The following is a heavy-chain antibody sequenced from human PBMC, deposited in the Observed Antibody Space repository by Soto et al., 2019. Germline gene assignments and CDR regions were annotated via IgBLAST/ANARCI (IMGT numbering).Heavy chain of an antibody. CDR3: ARDGWTCYHDSSGYYGWFDP. Sequence: QVQLVQSGAEVKKPGSSVKVSCKASGGTFSSYAISWVRQAPGQGLEWMGGIIPIFGTANYAQKFQGRVTITADESTGTAYMELSSLRSEDTAVYYCARDGWTCYHDSSGYYGWFDPWGQGTLVTVSS. V-gene: IGHV1-69*12. CDR1: GGTFSSYA. D-gene: IGHD3-22*01. J-gene: IGHJ5*02. CDR2: IIPIFGTA.